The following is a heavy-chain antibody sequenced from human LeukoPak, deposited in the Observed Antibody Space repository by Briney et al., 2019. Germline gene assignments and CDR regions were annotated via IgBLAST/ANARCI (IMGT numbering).Heavy chain of an antibody. V-gene: IGHV4-34*01. CDR1: SGSFSGYY. D-gene: IGHD3-10*01. Sequence: SETLSLTCAAYSGSFSGYYWNWIRQPPGKGLEWIGEINHSGSTNYNPSLKSRVTISVDTSKNQVSLKLTSVTAADTALYYCATSRFSGGLGRFDPWGQGTLVTVSS. J-gene: IGHJ5*02. CDR3: ATSRFSGGLGRFDP. CDR2: INHSGST.